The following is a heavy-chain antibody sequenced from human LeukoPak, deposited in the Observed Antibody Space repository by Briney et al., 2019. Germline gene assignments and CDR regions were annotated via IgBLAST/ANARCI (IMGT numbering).Heavy chain of an antibody. J-gene: IGHJ6*02. CDR3: ARTYSSGWNYYYYGMDV. CDR2: ISSSSSYI. V-gene: IGHV3-21*01. CDR1: GFSFSSYS. D-gene: IGHD6-19*01. Sequence: GGSLGLSCAASGFSFSSYSMNWVRQAPGKGLEWVSSISSSSSYIYYADSVKGRFTISRDNAKSSLYLQMNSLRAEDTAVYYCARTYSSGWNYYYYGMDVWGQGTTVTVSS.